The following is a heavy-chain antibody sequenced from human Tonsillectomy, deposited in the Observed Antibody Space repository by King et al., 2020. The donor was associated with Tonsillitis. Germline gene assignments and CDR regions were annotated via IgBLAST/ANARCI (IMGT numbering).Heavy chain of an antibody. J-gene: IGHJ4*02. Sequence: VQLVESGGGLVKPGGSLRLSCAASGFMFSDFYMSWIRQAPGKGLEWVSYISSRVATTYYADSVNGRFTISRDNAKNSLYLQMNRLRAEDTAVYYCARDTYYSDNTYDYWGQGTLVTVSS. V-gene: IGHV3-11*01. CDR3: ARDTYYSDNTYDY. CDR1: GFMFSDFY. CDR2: ISSRVATT. D-gene: IGHD3-22*01.